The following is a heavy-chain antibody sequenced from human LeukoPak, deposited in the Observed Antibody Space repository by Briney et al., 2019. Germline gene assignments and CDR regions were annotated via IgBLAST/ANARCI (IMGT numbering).Heavy chain of an antibody. CDR3: ATGGRSGVALEQ. CDR2: IYSGGST. Sequence: GGSLRLYWAASGFTFINYAMHWVRHAQGKGLAWISLIYSGGSTYYAVSVMCRFTISRDNSKTTLFLQMKSLKAEDTAVYYCATGGRSGVALEQWGQGTLVTVSS. J-gene: IGHJ4*02. D-gene: IGHD1/OR15-1a*01. V-gene: IGHV3-NL1*01. CDR1: GFTFINYA.